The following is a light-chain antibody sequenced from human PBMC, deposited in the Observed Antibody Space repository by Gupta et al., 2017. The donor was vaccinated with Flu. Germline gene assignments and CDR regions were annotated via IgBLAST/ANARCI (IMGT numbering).Light chain of an antibody. Sequence: QSLLTQPPSASGTPGQRVIISCSGTSSNVGSNFVYWFQHLPGAAPKLLIYRNDRRTSGVPERFSGSKSGSSAALAISGLRAEEEADYYCTAGDASMSVWMFGGGTKLTVL. CDR3: TAGDASMSVWM. CDR1: SSNVGSNF. J-gene: IGLJ3*02. CDR2: RND. V-gene: IGLV1-47*01.